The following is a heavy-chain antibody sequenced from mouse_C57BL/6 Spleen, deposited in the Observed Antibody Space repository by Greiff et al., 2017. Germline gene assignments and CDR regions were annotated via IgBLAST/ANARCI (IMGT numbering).Heavy chain of an antibody. V-gene: IGHV1-85*01. D-gene: IGHD4-1*01. CDR3: AREGLGRWFAY. J-gene: IGHJ3*01. CDR2: IYPRDGST. CDR1: GYTFTSYD. Sequence: VQRVESGPELVKPGASVKLSCKASGYTFTSYDINWVKQRPGQGLEWIGWIYPRDGSTKYNEKFKGKATLTVDTSSSTAYMELHSLTSEDSAVYFCAREGLGRWFAYWGQGTLVTVSA.